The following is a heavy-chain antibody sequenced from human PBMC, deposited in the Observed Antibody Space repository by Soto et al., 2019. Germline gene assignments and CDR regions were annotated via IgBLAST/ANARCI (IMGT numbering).Heavy chain of an antibody. D-gene: IGHD4-17*01. J-gene: IGHJ5*02. CDR2: IIPILGIA. V-gene: IGHV1-69*02. CDR3: ASMMTTVTKNWFDP. CDR1: GGTFSSYT. Sequence: QVQLVQSGAEVKKPGSSVKVSCKASGGTFSSYTISWVRQAPGQGLEWMGRIIPILGIANYAQKFQGRVTITADKSTSTAYLELSSLRSEDTAVYYCASMMTTVTKNWFDPWGQGTLVTVSS.